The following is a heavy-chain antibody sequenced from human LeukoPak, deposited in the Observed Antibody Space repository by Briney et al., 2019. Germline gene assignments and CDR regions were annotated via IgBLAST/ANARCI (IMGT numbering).Heavy chain of an antibody. D-gene: IGHD5-12*01. CDR1: GGSISSGGYY. V-gene: IGHV4-61*08. Sequence: SETLSLTCTVSGGSISSGGYYWSWIRQPPGKGLEWIGYIYYSGSTNYNPSLKSRVTISVDTSKNQFSLKLSSVTAADTAVYYCATETYGGYTYWGQGTLVTVSS. CDR3: ATETYGGYTY. J-gene: IGHJ4*02. CDR2: IYYSGST.